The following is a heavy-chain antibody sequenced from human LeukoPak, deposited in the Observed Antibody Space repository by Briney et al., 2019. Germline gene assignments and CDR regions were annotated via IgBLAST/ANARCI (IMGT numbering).Heavy chain of an antibody. D-gene: IGHD1-26*01. CDR2: ISGSGGAGI. J-gene: IGHJ6*02. Sequence: GGSLRLSCAGSGFTFSSYAMSWVRQAPGKGLEWASTISGSGGAGIYYADSVKGRFTVSRDNSRNTLYLPMNSLRAEDTAVYYCVKDRGGSPFYGMDVWGQGTTVTVSS. CDR1: GFTFSSYA. V-gene: IGHV3-23*01. CDR3: VKDRGGSPFYGMDV.